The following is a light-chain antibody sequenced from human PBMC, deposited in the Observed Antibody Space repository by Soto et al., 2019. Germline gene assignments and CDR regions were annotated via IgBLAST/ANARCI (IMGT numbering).Light chain of an antibody. V-gene: IGKV3-20*01. CDR1: QSVSSSY. Sequence: EIVLTQSPGTLSLSPGERATLSCRASQSVSSSYLAWYQQKPGQAPRLLIYGASSRATGIPDRFSGSGAGTDFTPNISRLEPEDFAVYYCQQYGRSRTFGQGTKVEIK. CDR2: GAS. CDR3: QQYGRSRT. J-gene: IGKJ1*01.